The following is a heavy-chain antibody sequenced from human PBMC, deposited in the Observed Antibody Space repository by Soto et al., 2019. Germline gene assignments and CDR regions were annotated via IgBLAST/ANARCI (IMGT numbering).Heavy chain of an antibody. Sequence: SETLSLTCTVSGGSISSGGYYWSWIRQHPGKGLEWIGYIYYSGSTYYNPSLKSRVTISVDTSKNQFSLKLSSVTAADTAVYYCARDPMTTVTTFGMDVWGQGTTVTAP. CDR2: IYYSGST. CDR1: GGSISSGGYY. CDR3: ARDPMTTVTTFGMDV. V-gene: IGHV4-31*03. D-gene: IGHD4-17*01. J-gene: IGHJ6*02.